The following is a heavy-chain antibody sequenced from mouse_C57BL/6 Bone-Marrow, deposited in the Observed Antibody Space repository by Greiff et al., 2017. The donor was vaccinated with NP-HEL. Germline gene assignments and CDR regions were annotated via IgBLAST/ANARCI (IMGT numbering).Heavy chain of an antibody. CDR2: INPYNGGT. V-gene: IGHV1-19*01. J-gene: IGHJ2*01. Sequence: VQLKQSGPVLVKPGASVKMSCKASGYTFTDYYMNWVKQSHGKSLEWIGVINPYNGGTSYNQKFKGKATLTVDKSSSTAYMELNSLTSEDSAVYYCARDYGLDYWGQGTTLTVSS. CDR1: GYTFTDYY. D-gene: IGHD1-1*01. CDR3: ARDYGLDY.